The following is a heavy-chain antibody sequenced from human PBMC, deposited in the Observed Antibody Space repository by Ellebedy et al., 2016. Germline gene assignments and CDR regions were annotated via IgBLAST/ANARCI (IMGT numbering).Heavy chain of an antibody. Sequence: GESLKISCKGSGSSFTTYWIGWVRQMPGKGLEWMGIIYPDDSDTRYSPSFEGQVTISADKSISTAYLQWSSLKASDTAMYYCARGRGSSWYSYFDYWGQGTLVTVSS. J-gene: IGHJ4*02. V-gene: IGHV5-51*01. CDR3: ARGRGSSWYSYFDY. CDR2: IYPDDSDT. CDR1: GSSFTTYW. D-gene: IGHD6-13*01.